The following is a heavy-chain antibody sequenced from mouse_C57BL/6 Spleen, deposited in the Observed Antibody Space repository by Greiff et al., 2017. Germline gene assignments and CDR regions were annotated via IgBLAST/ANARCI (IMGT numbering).Heavy chain of an antibody. CDR3: ATDYGSSSYFDV. J-gene: IGHJ1*03. Sequence: VQLQQSGPGLVQPSQSLSITCTVSGFSLTSYGVHWVRQSPGKGLEWLGVIWSGGSTDYNAAFISRLSISKDNSKSQVFFKMNSLQADDTAIYYCATDYGSSSYFDVWGTGTTVTVSS. V-gene: IGHV2-2*01. CDR1: GFSLTSYG. CDR2: IWSGGST. D-gene: IGHD1-1*01.